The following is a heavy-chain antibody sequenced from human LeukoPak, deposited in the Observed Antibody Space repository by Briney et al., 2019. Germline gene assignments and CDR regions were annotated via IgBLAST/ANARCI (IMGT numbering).Heavy chain of an antibody. J-gene: IGHJ5*02. V-gene: IGHV3-23*01. D-gene: IGHD6-13*01. Sequence: GSLRLSCAASGFTFSSNAMSWVRQAPGKGLEWVSAISGSGGSTYYADSVKGRFTISRDNSKNTLYLQMNSLRAEDTAVYYCAKDRGIAAAGTPNWFDPWGQGTLVTVSS. CDR1: GFTFSSNA. CDR3: AKDRGIAAAGTPNWFDP. CDR2: ISGSGGST.